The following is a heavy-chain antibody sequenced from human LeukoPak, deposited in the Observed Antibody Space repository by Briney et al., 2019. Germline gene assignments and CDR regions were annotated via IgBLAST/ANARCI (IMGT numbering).Heavy chain of an antibody. J-gene: IGHJ5*02. CDR3: ARDQAEVGESVAGGNWFDP. Sequence: EASVKVSCKASGYTFTGYYMHWVRQAPGQGLEWMGWINPNSGGTNYAQKFQGRVTMPRDTSISAASMELRRLRSDDTAVYYCARDQAEVGESVAGGNWFDPWGQGTLVTVSS. CDR2: INPNSGGT. CDR1: GYTFTGYY. V-gene: IGHV1-2*02. D-gene: IGHD6-19*01.